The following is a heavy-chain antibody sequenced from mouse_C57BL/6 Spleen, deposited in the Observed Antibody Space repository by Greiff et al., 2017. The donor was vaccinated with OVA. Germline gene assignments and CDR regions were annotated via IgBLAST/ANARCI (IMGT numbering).Heavy chain of an antibody. Sequence: VQLQQSGPELVKPGASVKISCKASGYTFTDYYMNWVKQSHGKSLEWIGDINPNNGGTSYNQKFKGKATLTVDKSSSTAYMELRSLTSEDSAVYYCARGGTMAPFAYWGQGTLVTVSA. V-gene: IGHV1-26*01. CDR2: INPNNGGT. CDR1: GYTFTDYY. CDR3: ARGGTMAPFAY. D-gene: IGHD1-1*02. J-gene: IGHJ3*01.